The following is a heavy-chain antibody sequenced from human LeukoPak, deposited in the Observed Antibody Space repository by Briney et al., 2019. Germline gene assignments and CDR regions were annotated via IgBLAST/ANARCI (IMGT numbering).Heavy chain of an antibody. V-gene: IGHV3-33*01. J-gene: IGHJ5*02. Sequence: PGGSLRLSCAASGFTFSSYGMHWVRQAPGKGLEWVAVIWYDGSNKYYADSVKGRFTMSRDNSKNTLYLQMNSLRAEDTAVYYCARDSQRLLWFGERRFDPWGQGTLVTVSS. CDR2: IWYDGSNK. CDR1: GFTFSSYG. CDR3: ARDSQRLLWFGERRFDP. D-gene: IGHD3-10*01.